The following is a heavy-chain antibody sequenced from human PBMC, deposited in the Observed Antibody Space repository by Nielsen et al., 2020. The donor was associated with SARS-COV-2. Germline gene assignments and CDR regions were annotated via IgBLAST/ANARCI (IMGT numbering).Heavy chain of an antibody. J-gene: IGHJ6*02. D-gene: IGHD3-3*01. CDR3: ARRVPLATDTYYDFWSGYYPDYYYGMDV. CDR2: ISYDGSNK. Sequence: WLRQPPGKGLEWVAVISYDGSNKYYADSVKGRFTISRDNSKNSLYLQMNSLRDEDTAVYYCARRVPLATDTYYDFWSGYYPDYYYGMDVWGQGTTVTVSS. V-gene: IGHV3-30*04.